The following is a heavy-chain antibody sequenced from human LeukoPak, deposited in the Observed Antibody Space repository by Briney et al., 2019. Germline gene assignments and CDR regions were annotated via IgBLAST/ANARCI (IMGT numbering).Heavy chain of an antibody. CDR1: GGSISSYY. CDR2: IYYSGST. V-gene: IGHV4-59*01. D-gene: IGHD5-18*01. Sequence: SETLSLTCTVSGGSISSYYWSWIRQPPGKGLEWIGYIYYSGSTNYNPSLKSRVTISVDTSKNQFSLKLSSVTAADTAVYYCARHAAAMDTSFDYWGQGTLVTVSS. J-gene: IGHJ4*02. CDR3: ARHAAAMDTSFDY.